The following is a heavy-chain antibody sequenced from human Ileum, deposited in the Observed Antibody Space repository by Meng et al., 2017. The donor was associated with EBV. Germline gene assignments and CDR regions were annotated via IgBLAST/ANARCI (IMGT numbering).Heavy chain of an antibody. J-gene: IGHJ4*02. V-gene: IGHV4-28*01. Sequence: QVQLQGSGPGLVKPSDTLSLTFAVSGYSISSTNWWGWIRQPPGKGLEWIGYIYYSGSTSYNPSLKSRVTMSVDTSKNQFSLNLNSVTAVDTAVYYCARNVPGTSAYYDWGQGTLVTVSS. CDR3: ARNVPGTSAYYD. CDR1: GYSISSTNW. CDR2: IYYSGST. D-gene: IGHD3-22*01.